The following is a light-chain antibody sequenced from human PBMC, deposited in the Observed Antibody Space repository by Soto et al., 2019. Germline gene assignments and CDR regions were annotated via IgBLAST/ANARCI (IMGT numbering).Light chain of an antibody. CDR1: QGVRDD. CDR2: SAS. V-gene: IGKV1-6*01. Sequence: IQMTQSPSSLSASVGDRVTITCRASQGVRDDVGWYQQKPGKAPKLLIYSASTLQSGVPSRFSGSGSGTDFTLTIGGLQPEDFATHYCLQESNYPLTFGGGTKVDIK. CDR3: LQESNYPLT. J-gene: IGKJ4*01.